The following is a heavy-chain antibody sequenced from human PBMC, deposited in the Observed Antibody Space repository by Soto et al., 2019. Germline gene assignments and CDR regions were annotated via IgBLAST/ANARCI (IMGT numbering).Heavy chain of an antibody. CDR2: IYPGDSDT. CDR3: ARAPHIYCSSTSCYNYYNWFDP. J-gene: IGHJ5*02. V-gene: IGHV5-51*01. D-gene: IGHD2-2*01. CDR1: GYSFTSYW. Sequence: GESLKISCKGSGYSFTSYWIGWVRQMPGKGLEWMGIIYPGDSDTRYSPSFKGQVTISADKSISTAYLQWSSLKASDTAMYYCARAPHIYCSSTSCYNYYNWFDPWVQGTLVTVSS.